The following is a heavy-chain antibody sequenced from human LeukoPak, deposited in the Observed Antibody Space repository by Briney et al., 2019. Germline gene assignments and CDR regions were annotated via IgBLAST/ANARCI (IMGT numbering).Heavy chain of an antibody. CDR1: GDSVSSNSAA. D-gene: IGHD6-19*01. J-gene: IGHJ3*02. CDR3: AAGYSSGWLGAFDI. Sequence: SQTLSLTCAISGDSVSSNSAAWNWIRQSPSRGLEWLRRTYYRSKWYNDYAVSVKSRITINPDTSKNQFSLQLNSVTPEDTAVYYCAAGYSSGWLGAFDIWGQGTMVTVSS. V-gene: IGHV6-1*01. CDR2: TYYRSKWYN.